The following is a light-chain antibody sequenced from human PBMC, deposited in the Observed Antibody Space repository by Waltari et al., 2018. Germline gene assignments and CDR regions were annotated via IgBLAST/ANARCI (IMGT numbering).Light chain of an antibody. V-gene: IGLV2-14*03. Sequence: HSALTQPASVSGSPGQSITIPCTGTSSDIGFYTFVSWYQQHPGKAPKVKIYHVSNRPSGVSNRFSGSKSGNTASLTISGLQPEDEADYYCASETSTTTLYVFGSGTKVTVL. CDR3: ASETSTTTLYV. CDR2: HVS. CDR1: SSDIGFYTF. J-gene: IGLJ1*01.